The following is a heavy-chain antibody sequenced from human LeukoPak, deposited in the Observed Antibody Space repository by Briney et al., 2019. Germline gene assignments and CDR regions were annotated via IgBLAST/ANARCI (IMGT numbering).Heavy chain of an antibody. Sequence: SETLSLTCTVSGGSISSYYWSWIRQPPGKGLEWIGYIYYSGSTNYNPSLKSRVTISVGTSKNQFSLKLSSVTAADTAVYYCASGYYDSSGYYSFDYWGQGTLVTVSS. J-gene: IGHJ4*02. CDR2: IYYSGST. D-gene: IGHD3-22*01. CDR3: ASGYYDSSGYYSFDY. V-gene: IGHV4-59*01. CDR1: GGSISSYY.